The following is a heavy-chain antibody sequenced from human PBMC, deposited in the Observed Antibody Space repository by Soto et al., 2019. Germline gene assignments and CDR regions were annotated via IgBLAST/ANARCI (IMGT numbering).Heavy chain of an antibody. CDR1: GFTFSDYY. V-gene: IGHV3-72*01. Sequence: EVQLVESGGGLVQPGGSLRLSCAASGFTFSDYYMDWVRQVPGKGLEWVGRTRNKAGSYTTEYVPSVRGRFSISRDASKDSMYLQMNSLKTEDTAVYYCARDTGGSYDYWGQGALVTVSS. J-gene: IGHJ4*02. CDR3: ARDTGGSYDY. CDR2: TRNKAGSYTT. D-gene: IGHD1-26*01.